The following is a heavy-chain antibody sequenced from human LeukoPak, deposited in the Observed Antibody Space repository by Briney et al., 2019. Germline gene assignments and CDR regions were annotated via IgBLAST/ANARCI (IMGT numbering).Heavy chain of an antibody. D-gene: IGHD3-22*01. CDR3: ARGYYYDSSGYYFGY. CDR1: GFTFSSHW. Sequence: GGSLRLSCAASGFTFSSHWMHWVRQAPGKGLVWVSRINSDGSSISYADSVKGRFTISRDNSKNTLYLQMNSLRAEDTAVYYCARGYYYDSSGYYFGYWGQGTLVTVSS. V-gene: IGHV3-74*01. CDR2: INSDGSSI. J-gene: IGHJ4*02.